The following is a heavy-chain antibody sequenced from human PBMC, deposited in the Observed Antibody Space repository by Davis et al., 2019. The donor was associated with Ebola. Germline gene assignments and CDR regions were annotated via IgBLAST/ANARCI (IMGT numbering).Heavy chain of an antibody. J-gene: IGHJ6*03. CDR3: ARSIAAKYYMDV. CDR1: GGSISSYY. V-gene: IGHV4-59*01. Sequence: PSETLSLTCTVSGGSISSYYWSWIRQPPGKGLEWIGYIYYSGSTNYNPSLKSRVTISVDTSKNQFSLKLSSVTAADTAVYYCARSIAAKYYMDVWGKGTTVTVSS. D-gene: IGHD6-6*01. CDR2: IYYSGST.